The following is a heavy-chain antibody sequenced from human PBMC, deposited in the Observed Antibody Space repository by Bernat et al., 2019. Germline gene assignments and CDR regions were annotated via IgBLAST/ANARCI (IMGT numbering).Heavy chain of an antibody. CDR1: GFTLSSYV. Sequence: EVQLLESGGGLVQPGGSLRLSCAASGFTLSSYVMSWVRQAPGKGLEWVSVISGTGGSTYYADSVKGRFTISRDNSKNTLYLKMNSLRAEDTAVYYCAKDWYSGYSDYWGQGTLVTVSS. CDR3: AKDWYSGYSDY. V-gene: IGHV3-23*01. D-gene: IGHD1-26*01. CDR2: ISGTGGST. J-gene: IGHJ4*02.